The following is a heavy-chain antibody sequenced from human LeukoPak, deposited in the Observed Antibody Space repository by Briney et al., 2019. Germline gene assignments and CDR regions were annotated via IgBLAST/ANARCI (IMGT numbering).Heavy chain of an antibody. Sequence: GGSLRLSCAASGFTFNTYWMSWVRQAPGKGLEWVANINQDESEKYYVDSAKGRFTISRDNAKSSLYLQMNSLRADDTAVYYCARSITMADFDYWGQGTLVTVSS. D-gene: IGHD3-10*01. V-gene: IGHV3-7*01. CDR1: GFTFNTYW. CDR3: ARSITMADFDY. CDR2: INQDESEK. J-gene: IGHJ4*02.